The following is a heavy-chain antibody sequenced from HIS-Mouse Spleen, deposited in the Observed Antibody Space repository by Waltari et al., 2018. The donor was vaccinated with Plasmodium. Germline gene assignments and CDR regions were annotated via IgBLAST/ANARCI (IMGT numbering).Heavy chain of an antibody. CDR3: ASSWYWYFDL. Sequence: EVQLVESVGGLVQPGGSRIRSCAASGFTFRSYWMSWVRQAPGKGLEWVANIKQDGSEKYYVDSVKGRFTISRDNAKNSLYLQMNSLRAEDTAVYYCASSWYWYFDLWGRGTLVTVSS. D-gene: IGHD6-13*01. CDR2: IKQDGSEK. CDR1: GFTFRSYW. V-gene: IGHV3-7*01. J-gene: IGHJ2*01.